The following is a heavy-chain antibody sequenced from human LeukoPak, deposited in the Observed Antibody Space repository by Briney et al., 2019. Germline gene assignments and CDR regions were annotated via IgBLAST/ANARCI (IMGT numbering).Heavy chain of an antibody. J-gene: IGHJ6*03. CDR3: AREVVGATTNYYYYLDV. D-gene: IGHD1-26*01. CDR1: GGSIRSYF. V-gene: IGHV4-4*07. Sequence: SETLSLTCTVSGGSIRSYFWSWIRQPPGKGLEWIGRIYTSGSTNYNPSLKSRVTISVDTSKNQFSLKLSSVTAADTAVYYCAREVVGATTNYYYYLDVWGKGTTVTVSS. CDR2: IYTSGST.